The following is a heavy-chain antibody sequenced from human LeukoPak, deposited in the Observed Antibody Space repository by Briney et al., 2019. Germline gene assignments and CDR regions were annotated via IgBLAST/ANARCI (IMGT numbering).Heavy chain of an antibody. Sequence: SVKVSCKASGGTFSSYAISWVRQAPGQGLEWMGGIIPIFGTANYAQKFQGRVTITTDESTSTASMELSSLRSEDTAVYYCASSGSGSYSNEFDYWGQGTLVTVSS. V-gene: IGHV1-69*05. CDR3: ASSGSGSYSNEFDY. D-gene: IGHD3-10*01. CDR1: GGTFSSYA. CDR2: IIPIFGTA. J-gene: IGHJ4*02.